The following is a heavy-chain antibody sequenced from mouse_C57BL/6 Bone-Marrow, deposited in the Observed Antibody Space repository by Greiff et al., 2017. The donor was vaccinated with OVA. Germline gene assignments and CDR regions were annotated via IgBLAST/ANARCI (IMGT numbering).Heavy chain of an antibody. Sequence: QVQLQQSGAELVRPGTSVKMSCKASGYAFTNYLIEWVKQRPGQGLEWIGLINPGSGGTSYNEKFKGKATLTGDKSSSTAYMQLSSLTSEDSAVYDCARFDTDWYFAVWGTGTTVTVSS. CDR2: INPGSGGT. J-gene: IGHJ1*03. CDR1: GYAFTNYL. CDR3: ARFDTDWYFAV. V-gene: IGHV1-54*01.